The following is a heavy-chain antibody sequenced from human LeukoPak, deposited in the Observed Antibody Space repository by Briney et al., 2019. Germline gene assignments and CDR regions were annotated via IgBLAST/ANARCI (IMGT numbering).Heavy chain of an antibody. CDR3: AREAYYGGIDY. Sequence: SETLSLTCTVSGGSINYGGWIRQPPGKGLEWIGSLYYSGTTHYNPSLKSRVTISVDTSKNQFSLKLSSVTAADTAVYYCAREAYYGGIDYWGQGTLVTVSS. CDR1: GGSINY. CDR2: LYYSGTT. J-gene: IGHJ4*02. D-gene: IGHD4-23*01. V-gene: IGHV4-39*02.